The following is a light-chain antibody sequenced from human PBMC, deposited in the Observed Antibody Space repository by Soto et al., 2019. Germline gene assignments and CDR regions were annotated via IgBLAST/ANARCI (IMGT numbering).Light chain of an antibody. J-gene: IGLJ1*01. CDR3: SSYAGSNNSLDV. V-gene: IGLV2-8*01. CDR2: EVS. Sequence: QSVLTQPPSASGSPGQSVTISCTGTSSDVGGYNYVSWYQQHPGKAPKLMIYEVSKRPSGVPDRFSGSKSGNTASLTVSGLQAEDEADYYCSSYAGSNNSLDVFGTGTKLTVL. CDR1: SSDVGGYNY.